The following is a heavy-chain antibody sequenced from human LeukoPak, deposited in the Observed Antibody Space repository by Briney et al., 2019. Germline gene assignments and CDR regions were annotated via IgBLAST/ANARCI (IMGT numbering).Heavy chain of an antibody. J-gene: IGHJ5*02. Sequence: GASVKVSCKASGYTFTSYDINWVRQATGQGLEWMGWMNPNSGNTGYAQKFQGRVTMTRNTSISTAYMELSSLRSEDTAVYYCARHQYDFWSGFPSGGDWFDPWGQGTLVTVSS. V-gene: IGHV1-8*01. CDR1: GYTFTSYD. CDR3: ARHQYDFWSGFPSGGDWFDP. CDR2: MNPNSGNT. D-gene: IGHD3-3*01.